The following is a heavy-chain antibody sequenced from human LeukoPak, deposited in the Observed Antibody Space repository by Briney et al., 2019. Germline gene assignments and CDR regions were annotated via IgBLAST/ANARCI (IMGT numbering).Heavy chain of an antibody. CDR1: GFTFSSYW. Sequence: GGSLRLSCTASGFTFSSYWMNWVRQAPGTGLEWVANINQDGSTKYYLDSVKGRFTISRDNAKNSLYLQMNSLRAEDTAVYYCARDGRYCGGDCYLDYWGHGTLVTVSS. J-gene: IGHJ4*01. CDR3: ARDGRYCGGDCYLDY. D-gene: IGHD2-21*02. V-gene: IGHV3-7*03. CDR2: INQDGSTK.